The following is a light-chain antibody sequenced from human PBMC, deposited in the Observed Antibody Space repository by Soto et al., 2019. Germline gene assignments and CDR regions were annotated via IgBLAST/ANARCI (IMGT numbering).Light chain of an antibody. V-gene: IGKV3D-15*01. J-gene: IGKJ4*01. CDR3: QQYNNWPLT. CDR2: GAS. CDR1: QSVRDN. Sequence: EIVMTQYPATLSVSPGERATLSCRASQSVRDNLAWYQQKPGQAPRLLIYGASTRATGTPARFSGIGSGTDFTLTISSLQSEDFTVYYCQQYNNWPLTFGGGTKVDIK.